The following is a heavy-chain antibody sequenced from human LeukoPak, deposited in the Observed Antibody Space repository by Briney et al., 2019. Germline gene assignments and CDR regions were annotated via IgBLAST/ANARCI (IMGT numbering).Heavy chain of an antibody. CDR1: GFIFRSYN. J-gene: IGHJ4*02. Sequence: GGSLRLSCAASGFIFRSYNMNWARHAPGKGLEWVSSISSSSSYIYYADSVKGRFTTYRDNAKNSLYLQMNSLRAEDKAVYYCASVPPYDILTGYVLYYFDYWGQGTLVTVSS. V-gene: IGHV3-21*01. CDR2: ISSSSSYI. D-gene: IGHD3-9*01. CDR3: ASVPPYDILTGYVLYYFDY.